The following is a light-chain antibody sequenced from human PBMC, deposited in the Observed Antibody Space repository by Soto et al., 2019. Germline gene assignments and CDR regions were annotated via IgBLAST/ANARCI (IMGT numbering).Light chain of an antibody. CDR2: DAS. CDR3: HQDNSLPPGT. Sequence: EIVLTQSPATLSVSPGERATLSCRASQSISRSLAWYQQKPGQAPRLLISDASTRATGIPARFSGSGSGTEFTLTISSLLSEDFALYYCHQDNSLPPGTFGQGTKVDI. V-gene: IGKV3-15*01. J-gene: IGKJ2*01. CDR1: QSISRS.